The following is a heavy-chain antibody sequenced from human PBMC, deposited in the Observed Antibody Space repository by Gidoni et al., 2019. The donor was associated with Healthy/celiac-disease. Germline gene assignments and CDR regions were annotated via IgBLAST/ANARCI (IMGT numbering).Heavy chain of an antibody. D-gene: IGHD2-2*01. J-gene: IGHJ4*02. Sequence: QVQLVQYGAAVKKPGSSVKVSCQAYGGTFSSYAISWVRQAPGQGLEWMGRIIPILGIANYAQKFQGRVTITADKSTSTAYMELSSLRSEDTAVYYCARGEGCSSTSCFFDYWGQGTLVTVSS. CDR3: ARGEGCSSTSCFFDY. CDR1: GGTFSSYA. V-gene: IGHV1-69*04. CDR2: IIPILGIA.